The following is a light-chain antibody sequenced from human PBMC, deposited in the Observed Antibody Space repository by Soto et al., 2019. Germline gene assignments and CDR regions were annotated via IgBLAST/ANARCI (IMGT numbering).Light chain of an antibody. CDR3: SSYAGSNNLV. Sequence: QSVLTQPPSASGSPGQSVTISCTGTSSDVGGYNYVSWYQQHPGKAPKLVIYEVSKRPSGVPDRFSGPKSGNTASLTVSGLQAEDEADYYCSSYAGSNNLVFGGGTKLTVL. J-gene: IGLJ2*01. V-gene: IGLV2-8*01. CDR2: EVS. CDR1: SSDVGGYNY.